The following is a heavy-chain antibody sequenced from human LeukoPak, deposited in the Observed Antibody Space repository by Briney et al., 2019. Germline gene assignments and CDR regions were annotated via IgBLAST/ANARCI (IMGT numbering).Heavy chain of an antibody. J-gene: IGHJ4*02. CDR3: ARGQGGGTMIVEYYFDY. D-gene: IGHD3-22*01. V-gene: IGHV3-23*01. CDR2: ISANGGGT. CDR1: GFTFSSYA. Sequence: PGGSLRLSCAASGFTFSSYAMRWVRQAPGKGLEWVSAISANGGGTYYAASVKGRFTISRDSSKNTLYLQMNSLRAEDTAVYYCARGQGGGTMIVEYYFDYWGQGTLVTVSS.